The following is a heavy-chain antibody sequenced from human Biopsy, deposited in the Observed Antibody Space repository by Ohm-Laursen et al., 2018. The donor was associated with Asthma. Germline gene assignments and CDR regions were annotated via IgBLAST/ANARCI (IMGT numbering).Heavy chain of an antibody. D-gene: IGHD3-22*01. J-gene: IGHJ4*02. V-gene: IGHV3-53*01. CDR2: IYSGGTS. Sequence: GSLRLSCTASGFTVSRDHMFWVRQAPGKGLEWVSVIYSGGTSHTADSVRGRFTISGDFSKNTLHLQMHSLRVEDAAVYYCARGDSSNWSHYYFDYWGQGTLVTVSS. CDR3: ARGDSSNWSHYYFDY. CDR1: GFTVSRDH.